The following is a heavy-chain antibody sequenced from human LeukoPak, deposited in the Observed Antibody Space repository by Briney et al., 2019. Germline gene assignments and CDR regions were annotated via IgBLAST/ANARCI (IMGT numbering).Heavy chain of an antibody. CDR3: ARGKDNYDILTGYYTGVDAFDI. CDR1: GGTFSSYA. CDR2: MNPNSGNT. D-gene: IGHD3-9*01. Sequence: ASVKVSCKASGGTFSSYAINWVRQATGQGLEWMGWMNPNSGNTGYAQKFQGRVTMTRNTSISTAYMELSSLRSEDTAVYYCARGKDNYDILTGYYTGVDAFDIWGQGTMVTVSS. J-gene: IGHJ3*02. V-gene: IGHV1-8*02.